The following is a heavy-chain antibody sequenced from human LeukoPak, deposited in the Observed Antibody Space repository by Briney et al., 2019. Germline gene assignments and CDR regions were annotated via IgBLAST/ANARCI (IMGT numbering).Heavy chain of an antibody. CDR3: ARDRSPEGYYDSSHWDYYHGMDV. J-gene: IGHJ6*02. D-gene: IGHD3-22*01. Sequence: SETLSLTCTVSGDSIRNSDFYWSWIRQSPGKGLEWIGYIYYSGSTNYNPSLKSRVTISKDTSKNQFSLKLNSVTAADTAVYYCARDRSPEGYYDSSHWDYYHGMDVWGQGTTVTVSS. CDR1: GDSIRNSDFY. CDR2: IYYSGST. V-gene: IGHV4-30-4*01.